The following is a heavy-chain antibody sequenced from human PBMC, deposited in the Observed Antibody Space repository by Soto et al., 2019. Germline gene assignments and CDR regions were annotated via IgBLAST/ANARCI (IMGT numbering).Heavy chain of an antibody. CDR3: AKDLSAYFDY. J-gene: IGHJ4*02. CDR1: GFTFSSYG. V-gene: IGHV3-30*18. CDR2: ISYDGSNK. Sequence: GGSLRLSCAASGFTFSSYGMHWVRQAPGKGLEWVAVISYDGSNKYYADSVKGRFTISRDNSKNTLYLQMNSLRAEDTAVYYCAKDLSAYFDYWGQGTLVTAPQ.